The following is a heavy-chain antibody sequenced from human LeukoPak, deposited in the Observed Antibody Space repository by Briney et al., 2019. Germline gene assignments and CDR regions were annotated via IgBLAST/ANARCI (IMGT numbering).Heavy chain of an antibody. D-gene: IGHD2-2*02. CDR1: GFTFSSYG. CDR2: IWYDGSNK. J-gene: IGHJ6*02. V-gene: IGHV3-33*06. Sequence: PGGSLRLSCAASGFTFSSYGMHWVRQAPGKGLEWVAVIWYDGSNKYYADSVKGRFTISRDNSKNTLYLQMNSLRAEDTAVYYCAKYCSGTSCYTGRGHYYGMDVWGQGTTVIVSS. CDR3: AKYCSGTSCYTGRGHYYGMDV.